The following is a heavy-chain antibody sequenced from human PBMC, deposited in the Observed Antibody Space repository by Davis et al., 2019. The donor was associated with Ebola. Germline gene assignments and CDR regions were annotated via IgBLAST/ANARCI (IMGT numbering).Heavy chain of an antibody. D-gene: IGHD2-8*02. CDR3: AKSYAWGYCTGGVCANWFDP. J-gene: IGHJ5*02. V-gene: IGHV4-59*05. Sequence: ESLKISCAASGFTFSDYYMSWIRQAPGKGLEWIGSIYYSGSTYYNPSLKSRVTISVDTSKNQFSLKLSSVTAADTAVYYCAKSYAWGYCTGGVCANWFDPWGQGTLVTVSS. CDR1: GFTFSDYY. CDR2: IYYSGST.